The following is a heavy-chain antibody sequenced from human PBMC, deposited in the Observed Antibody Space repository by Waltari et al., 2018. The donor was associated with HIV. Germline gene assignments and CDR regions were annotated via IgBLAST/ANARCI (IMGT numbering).Heavy chain of an antibody. CDR3: ARALSDTWTQCDF. Sequence: QVQLVQSGGEVAKPGASVKVSCKTSGYTFSDYYIHWVRQAPGQGLEWMGWINPNSGGTNYAQTFQDWVTLTRDTSTNTAYLELSRLRSHDTAVLYCARALSDTWTQCDFWGQGTLVTVSS. CDR1: GYTFSDYY. V-gene: IGHV1-2*04. J-gene: IGHJ4*02. D-gene: IGHD1-1*01. CDR2: INPNSGGT.